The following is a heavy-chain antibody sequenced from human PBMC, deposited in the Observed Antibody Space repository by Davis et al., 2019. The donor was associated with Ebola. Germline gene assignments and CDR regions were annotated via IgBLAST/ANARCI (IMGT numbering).Heavy chain of an antibody. Sequence: GESLKISCAASGFTFSSYGMHWVRQAPGKGLEWVAVISYDGSNKYYADSVKGRFTISRDNSKNTLYLQMNSLRAEDTAVYYCARDPGTMIVNNAFDIWGQGTMVTVSS. CDR1: GFTFSSYG. CDR2: ISYDGSNK. CDR3: ARDPGTMIVNNAFDI. V-gene: IGHV3-30*03. D-gene: IGHD3-22*01. J-gene: IGHJ3*02.